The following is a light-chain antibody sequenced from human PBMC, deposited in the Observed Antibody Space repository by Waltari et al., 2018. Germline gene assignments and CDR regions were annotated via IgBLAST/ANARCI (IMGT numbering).Light chain of an antibody. J-gene: IGLJ3*02. CDR2: DVV. Sequence: QSALTQPASVSGSPGQSITITCTGTSSDVGAFNFVSWYQEHPGKAPKLLIYDVVNRPSWFSNLFSGSKSGNTASLTISGLQAEDESYYYCTSYTTGSTLVVFGGGTKLTVL. V-gene: IGLV2-14*03. CDR1: SSDVGAFNF. CDR3: TSYTTGSTLVV.